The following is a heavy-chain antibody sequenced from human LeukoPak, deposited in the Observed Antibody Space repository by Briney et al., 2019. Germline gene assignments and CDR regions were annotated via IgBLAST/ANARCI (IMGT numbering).Heavy chain of an antibody. Sequence: GGSLRLSCAASGFTFSSYALSWVRQAPGKGLEWVSAISGSGGTTYYADAVKGRFTISRDNSKNVLYLQMNSLRAEDTALYYCAKDQNTVATAPFDYWGQGTLVTVSS. CDR2: ISGSGGTT. D-gene: IGHD4-17*01. CDR3: AKDQNTVATAPFDY. V-gene: IGHV3-23*01. CDR1: GFTFSSYA. J-gene: IGHJ4*02.